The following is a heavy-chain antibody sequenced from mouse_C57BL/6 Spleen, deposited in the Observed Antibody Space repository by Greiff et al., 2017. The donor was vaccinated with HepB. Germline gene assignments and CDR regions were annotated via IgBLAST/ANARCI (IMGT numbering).Heavy chain of an antibody. Sequence: QVQLQQSGAELVRPGASVKLSCKASGYTFTDYYINWVKQRPGQGLEWIARIYPGSGNTYYNEKFKGKATLTAEKSSSTAYMPLSSLTSEDSAVYFCATGDYEGAMDYWGQGTSVTVSS. CDR3: ATGDYEGAMDY. D-gene: IGHD2-4*01. CDR2: IYPGSGNT. V-gene: IGHV1-76*01. J-gene: IGHJ4*01. CDR1: GYTFTDYY.